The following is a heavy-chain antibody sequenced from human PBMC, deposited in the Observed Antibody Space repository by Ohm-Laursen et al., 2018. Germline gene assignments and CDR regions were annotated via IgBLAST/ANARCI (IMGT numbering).Heavy chain of an antibody. J-gene: IGHJ3*02. CDR3: ARVSKQWELLLDGFDI. V-gene: IGHV3-48*03. CDR2: TSSSGSTI. D-gene: IGHD1-26*01. Sequence: GSLRLSCAASGFTFSSYEMNWVRQAPGKGLEWVSYTSSSGSTIYYADSVKGRFTISRDNAKNSLYLQMNSLRAEDTAVYYCARVSKQWELLLDGFDIWGQGTMVTVSS. CDR1: GFTFSSYE.